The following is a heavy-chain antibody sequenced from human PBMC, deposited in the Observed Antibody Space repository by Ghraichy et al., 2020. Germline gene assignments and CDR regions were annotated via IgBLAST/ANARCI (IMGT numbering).Heavy chain of an antibody. CDR3: ARWKVIGPNYYYYSMDV. Sequence: GGSLRLSCAGSGFTFSTYSINWVRQSPGKGLEWVSSISSSSSFIYYADSVKGRFTISRDNAKKSLYLQMNSLRAEDTAVYYCARWKVIGPNYYYYSMDVWGQGTTVTVSS. D-gene: IGHD1-1*01. V-gene: IGHV3-21*01. J-gene: IGHJ6*02. CDR1: GFTFSTYS. CDR2: ISSSSSFI.